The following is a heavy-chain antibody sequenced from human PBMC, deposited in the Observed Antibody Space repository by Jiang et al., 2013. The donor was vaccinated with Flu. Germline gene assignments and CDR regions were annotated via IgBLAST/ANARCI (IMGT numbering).Heavy chain of an antibody. D-gene: IGHD6-6*01. Sequence: PGLVKPSETLSLTCTVSSGSISSHYWSWIRQPPGKGLEWIGYIHNSGTTNYNPSLKSRVTISIDTSTNQFSLKLSSVTAADTAVYYCARLEQLAGGTDYWGQGTLVTVSS. CDR1: SGSISSHY. V-gene: IGHV4-59*11. CDR2: IHNSGTT. J-gene: IGHJ4*02. CDR3: ARLEQLAGGTDY.